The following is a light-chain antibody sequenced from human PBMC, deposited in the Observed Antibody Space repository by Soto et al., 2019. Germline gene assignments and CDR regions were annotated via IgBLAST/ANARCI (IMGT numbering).Light chain of an antibody. CDR3: TSYVGSDIWV. V-gene: IGLV2-8*01. CDR1: SSDVGAYKY. Sequence: QSALTQPPSASGSPGQSVTISCTGTSSDVGAYKYVSWYQQYPGKAPKLMIYEVSKRPSGVPDRFSGSKSGNTASLTVSGLQAEDEAACTSYVGSDIWVFGGGTKVTVL. CDR2: EVS. J-gene: IGLJ3*02.